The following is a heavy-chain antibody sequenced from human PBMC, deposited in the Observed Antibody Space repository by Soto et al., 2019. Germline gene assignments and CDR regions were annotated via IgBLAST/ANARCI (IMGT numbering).Heavy chain of an antibody. CDR1: GFTFSTYA. D-gene: IGHD5-18*01. Sequence: GGSLRLSCAASGFTFSTYAMSWVRQAPGKGLEWVSTIDNSGGIAYYADSVKGRFTISRDNSKNTLYLQMNSLRAEDTAVYYCAKGGYNYGFLFDCWGQGTLVTVSS. V-gene: IGHV3-23*05. CDR3: AKGGYNYGFLFDC. J-gene: IGHJ4*02. CDR2: IDNSGGIA.